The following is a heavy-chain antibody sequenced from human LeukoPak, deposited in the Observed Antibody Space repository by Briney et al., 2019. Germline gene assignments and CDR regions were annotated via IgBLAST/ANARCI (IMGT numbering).Heavy chain of an antibody. J-gene: IGHJ6*02. CDR3: ARDPGYSYGYDGYYYYGMDV. D-gene: IGHD5-18*01. Sequence: SETLSLTCTVSGGSISSYYWSWIRQPPGKGLEWIGYIYYSGSTNYNPSLKSRVTISVDTSKNQFSLKLSSVTAADTAVYYCARDPGYSYGYDGYYYYGMDVWGQGTTVTVSS. CDR1: GGSISSYY. CDR2: IYYSGST. V-gene: IGHV4-59*01.